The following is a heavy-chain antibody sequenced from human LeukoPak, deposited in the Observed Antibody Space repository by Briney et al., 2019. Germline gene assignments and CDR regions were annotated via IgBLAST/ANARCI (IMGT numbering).Heavy chain of an antibody. CDR2: ISSSGSPL. D-gene: IGHD6-6*01. CDR1: GFTFSDYY. Sequence: GGSLRLSCATSGFTFSDYYMSWIRHAPGKGLEWVSYISSSGSPLYYADSVKGRFTISRDNANNSVFLQMNSLRAEDTAVYYCTRDPDTSSKVDYWGQGALVTVSS. J-gene: IGHJ4*02. CDR3: TRDPDTSSKVDY. V-gene: IGHV3-11*01.